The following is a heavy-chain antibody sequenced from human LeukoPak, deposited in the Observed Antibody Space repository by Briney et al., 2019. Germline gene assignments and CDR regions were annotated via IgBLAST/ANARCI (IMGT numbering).Heavy chain of an antibody. V-gene: IGHV4-59*08. CDR3: ARSGYSSSWYVGYFDY. CDR2: IYYSGST. J-gene: IGHJ4*02. CDR1: GGSISSYY. Sequence: PSETLSLTCTVSGGSISSYYWSWIRQPPGKGLEWIGYIYYSGSTNYNPSLKSRVTISVDTSKNQFSLKLSSVTAADTAVCYCARSGYSSSWYVGYFDYWGQGTLVTVSS. D-gene: IGHD6-13*01.